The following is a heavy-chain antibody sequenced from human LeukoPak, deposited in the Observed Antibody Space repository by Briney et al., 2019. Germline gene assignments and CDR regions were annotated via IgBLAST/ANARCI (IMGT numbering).Heavy chain of an antibody. CDR1: GGSISSYY. CDR2: IYYSGST. V-gene: IGHV4-59*01. Sequence: SQTLSLTCTVSGGSISSYYWSWIRQPPGKGLEWIGYIYYSGSTNYNPSLKSRVTISVDTSKNQFSLKLSSVTAADTAVYYCARELGYCSSTSCQNPSYYYYGMDVWGQGTTVTVSS. CDR3: ARELGYCSSTSCQNPSYYYYGMDV. D-gene: IGHD2-2*01. J-gene: IGHJ6*02.